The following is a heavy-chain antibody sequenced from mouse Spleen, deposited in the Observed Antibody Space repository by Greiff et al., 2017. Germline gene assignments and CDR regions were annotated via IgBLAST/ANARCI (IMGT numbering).Heavy chain of an antibody. CDR2: IWSGGST. Sequence: VKVVESGPGLVQPSQSLSITCTVSGFSLTSYGVHWVRQSPGKGLEWLGVIWSGGSTDYNAAFISRLSISKDNSKSQVFFKMNSLQANDTAIYYCARNSYRGRRDFDYWGQGTTLTVSS. CDR1: GFSLTSYG. J-gene: IGHJ2*01. CDR3: ARNSYRGRRDFDY. V-gene: IGHV2-2*02. D-gene: IGHD3-3*01.